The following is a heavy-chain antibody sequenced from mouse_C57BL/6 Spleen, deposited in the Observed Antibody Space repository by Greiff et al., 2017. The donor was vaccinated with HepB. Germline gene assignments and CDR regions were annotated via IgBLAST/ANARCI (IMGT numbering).Heavy chain of an antibody. V-gene: IGHV1-80*01. Sequence: VQLQQSGAELVKPGASVKISCKASGYAFSSYWMNWVKQRPGKGLEWIGQIYPGDGDTNYNGKFKGKATLTADKSSSTAYMQLSSLTSEDSAVYFCARGGDYLDYYAMDYWGQGTSVTVSS. CDR3: ARGGDYLDYYAMDY. CDR1: GYAFSSYW. CDR2: IYPGDGDT. D-gene: IGHD2-4*01. J-gene: IGHJ4*01.